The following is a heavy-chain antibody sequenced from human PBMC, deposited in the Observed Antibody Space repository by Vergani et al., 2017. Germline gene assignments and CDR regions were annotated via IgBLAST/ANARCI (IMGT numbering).Heavy chain of an antibody. CDR2: IYYSGST. CDR3: ARLRGGSGWYSSNYYYGMDV. D-gene: IGHD6-19*01. CDR1: GGSISSSSYY. J-gene: IGHJ6*02. Sequence: QLQLQESGPGLVKPSETLSLTCTVSGGSISSSSYYWGWIRQPPGKGLEWIGSIYYSGSTYYNPSLKSRVTISVDTSKNQFALKLSSVPAADTAVYYCARLRGGSGWYSSNYYYGMDVWGQGTTVTVSS. V-gene: IGHV4-39*01.